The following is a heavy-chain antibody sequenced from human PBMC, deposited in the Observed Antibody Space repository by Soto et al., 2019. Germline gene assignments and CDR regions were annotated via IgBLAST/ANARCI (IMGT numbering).Heavy chain of an antibody. D-gene: IGHD6-13*01. Sequence: PGGSLRLSCAASGFTFSDYYMSWIRQAPGKGLEWVSYISSSGSTIYYADSVKGRFTISRDNAKNSLYLQMNSLRAEDTAVYYCAPLPLDSSTWHYFDHWGKGTPVTVSS. J-gene: IGHJ4*02. V-gene: IGHV3-11*01. CDR1: GFTFSDYY. CDR2: ISSSGSTI. CDR3: APLPLDSSTWHYFDH.